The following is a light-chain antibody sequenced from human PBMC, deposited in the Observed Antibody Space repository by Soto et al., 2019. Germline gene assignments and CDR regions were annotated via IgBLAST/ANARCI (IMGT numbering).Light chain of an antibody. J-gene: IGKJ1*01. Sequence: DIQMTQSPSTLSASVGDRVTITCRASQSIGSRLAWYQQKPGKAPKLLIYDASSLGSGVPSRFSGSGSGTEFTLTISSLQPDDFAIYYCQQYHNYWTFGQGTKVDIK. V-gene: IGKV1-5*01. CDR1: QSIGSR. CDR2: DAS. CDR3: QQYHNYWT.